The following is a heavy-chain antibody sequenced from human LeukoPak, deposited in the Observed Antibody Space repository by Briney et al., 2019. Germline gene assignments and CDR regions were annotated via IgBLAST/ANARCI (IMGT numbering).Heavy chain of an antibody. CDR3: ARESSSDVYFDY. V-gene: IGHV3-21*01. CDR2: ISSSSSYI. D-gene: IGHD6-6*01. J-gene: IGHJ4*02. CDR1: GFTFSSYS. Sequence: GGSLRLSCAAFGFTFSSYSMNWVRQAPGKGLEWVSSISSSSSYIYYADSVKGRFTISRDNAKNSLYLQMNSLRAEDTAVYYCARESSSDVYFDYWGQGTLVIVSS.